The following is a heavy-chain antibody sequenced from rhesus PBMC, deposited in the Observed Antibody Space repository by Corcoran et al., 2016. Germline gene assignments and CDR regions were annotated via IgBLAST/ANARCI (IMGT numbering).Heavy chain of an antibody. CDR3: ARDGKDTVTTSGWDNSLDV. CDR1: GFTFSSYG. Sequence: EVQLVESGGGLAKPGGSLRLSCAASGFTFSSYGMHWVRQAPGKGLGWVAVISNDGSKKYYADYVKDRFTISRVNSKNILYLQMNNRKLEDTAVYYCARDGKDTVTTSGWDNSLDVWGRGVLVTVSS. D-gene: IGHD4-23*01. J-gene: IGHJ5-2*02. CDR2: ISNDGSKK. V-gene: IGHV3-54*02.